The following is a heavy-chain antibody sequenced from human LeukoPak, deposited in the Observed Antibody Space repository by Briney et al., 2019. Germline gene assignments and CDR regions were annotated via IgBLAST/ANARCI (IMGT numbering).Heavy chain of an antibody. J-gene: IGHJ4*02. CDR2: IKSKTDGGTI. CDR3: STDYYYDSSGFVDY. D-gene: IGHD3-22*01. V-gene: IGHV3-15*01. Sequence: GGSLRLSCAASGFTFTNAWMNWVRQAPGKGLEWVGRIKSKTDGGTIDYAAPVKGRFTISRDDSKNTLYLQMSSLKTEGTAFYYCSTDYYYDSSGFVDYWGQGTLVTVSS. CDR1: GFTFTNAW.